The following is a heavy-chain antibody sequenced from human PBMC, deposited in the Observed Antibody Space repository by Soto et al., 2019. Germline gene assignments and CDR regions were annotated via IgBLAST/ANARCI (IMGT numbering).Heavy chain of an antibody. J-gene: IGHJ6*02. CDR3: ARDRQYYQFWSGYQNERPYGMDV. CDR1: GGSFSVYY. V-gene: IGHV4-34*01. D-gene: IGHD3-3*02. CDR2: INHSGGT. Sequence: PSETLSLTCGVYGGSFSVYYWTWIRHAPGKGLEWIGEINHSGGTNYNSSLKSRVTISVDTSKNQLSLTLYSVTAADTAVYYCARDRQYYQFWSGYQNERPYGMDVWGQGTTVTVSS.